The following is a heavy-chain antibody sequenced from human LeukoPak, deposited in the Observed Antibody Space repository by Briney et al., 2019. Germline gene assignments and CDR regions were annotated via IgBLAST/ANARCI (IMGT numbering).Heavy chain of an antibody. D-gene: IGHD3-3*01. V-gene: IGHV3-7*03. J-gene: IGHJ4*01. Sequence: PGGSLSLSCAASGFRFSGYWMTWVRQAPGKGLEWVANIKGDGSETSYVTSVRGRFTISRDNSRNTLYLQMNSLRAEDTAVYYCAKDQGSGHGSYTWGTFDYWGPETLVTVFS. CDR2: IKGDGSET. CDR1: GFRFSGYW. CDR3: AKDQGSGHGSYTWGTFDY.